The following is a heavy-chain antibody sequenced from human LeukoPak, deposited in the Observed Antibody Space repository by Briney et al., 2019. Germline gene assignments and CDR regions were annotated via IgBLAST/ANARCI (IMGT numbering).Heavy chain of an antibody. CDR3: ATDASIYDSRGYYYLW. Sequence: SVKVSXKASGGTFSRYTISWVRQAPGQGLEWMGGIIPMFGRANYAQKFQGRPTITADESSTTAYMELSGLRSEDTAVYYCATDASIYDSRGYYYLWWGQGTLVTVSS. CDR1: GGTFSRYT. D-gene: IGHD3-22*01. V-gene: IGHV1-69*13. J-gene: IGHJ4*02. CDR2: IIPMFGRA.